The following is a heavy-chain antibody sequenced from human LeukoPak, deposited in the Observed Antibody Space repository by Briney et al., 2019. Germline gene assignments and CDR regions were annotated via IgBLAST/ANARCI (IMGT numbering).Heavy chain of an antibody. J-gene: IGHJ4*02. D-gene: IGHD1-14*01. V-gene: IGHV3-30*02. CDR1: GFTFSTYW. Sequence: GGSLRLSCAASGFTFSTYWMSWVRQAPGKGLEWVAFIRYDGNNKLYADSMKGRFTISRDNSKNTLYLHINSLRAEDTAVYYCVKDNPLDYWGQGTLVIVSS. CDR3: VKDNPLDY. CDR2: IRYDGNNK.